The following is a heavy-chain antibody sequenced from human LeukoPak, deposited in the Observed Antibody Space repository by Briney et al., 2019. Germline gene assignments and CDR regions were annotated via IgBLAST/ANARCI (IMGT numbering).Heavy chain of an antibody. V-gene: IGHV3-21*01. CDR1: GFTFSSYS. Sequence: GGSLRLSCAASGFTFSSYSMNWVRQAPGNGLEWVSSISSSSSYIYYADSVKGRFTISRDNAKNSLYLQMNSLRAEDTAVYYCARGSGGALCFDYWGQGTLVTVSS. J-gene: IGHJ4*02. CDR3: ARGSGGALCFDY. CDR2: ISSSSSYI. D-gene: IGHD3-16*01.